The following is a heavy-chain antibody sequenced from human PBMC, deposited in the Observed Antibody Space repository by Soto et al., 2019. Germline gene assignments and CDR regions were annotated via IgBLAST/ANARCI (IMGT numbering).Heavy chain of an antibody. V-gene: IGHV3-15*07. CDR2: IKIKTDGGTT. CDR3: THHRRFVAAAGGY. CDR1: GFTFSNAC. D-gene: IGHD2-21*01. Sequence: EVQLVESGGGLVKPGGSLRLSCAASGFTFSNACMNWVRQAPGKGLEWVGRIKIKTDGGTTDYAAPVTGSITISRDHSKNTLYLQMNSLKTEDTVVYYWTHHRRFVAAAGGYWGQGTLVAVSS. J-gene: IGHJ4*02.